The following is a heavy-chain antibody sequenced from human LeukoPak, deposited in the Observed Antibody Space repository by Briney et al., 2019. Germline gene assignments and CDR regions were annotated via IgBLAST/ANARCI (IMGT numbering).Heavy chain of an antibody. V-gene: IGHV1-18*04. CDR2: ISTSTGHT. CDR1: GYTFTGYY. J-gene: IGHJ4*02. CDR3: ARRSGTYSDFDF. Sequence: ASVKVSCKASGYTFTGYYMHWVRQAPGQGLEWMGWISTSTGHTNYTHRLQGRVSMTTDTSTNTVYMEMKSLTSDDSAVYYCARRSGTYSDFDFWGQGTLVTVSS. D-gene: IGHD1-26*01.